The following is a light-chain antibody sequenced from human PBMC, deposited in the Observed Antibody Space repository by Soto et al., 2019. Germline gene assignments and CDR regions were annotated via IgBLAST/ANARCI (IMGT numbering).Light chain of an antibody. J-gene: IGLJ1*01. CDR1: NSNIVSNY. Sequence: QSVLTKPPSASGTPGQRGPISCSGSNSNIVSNYVYWYQQLPGTAPKLLIYSNNQRPSGVPDRFSGAKSGTSASLAISGLRFEDEADYYCAAWDDSLSGPVFGTGTKLTVL. CDR3: AAWDDSLSGPV. V-gene: IGLV1-47*02. CDR2: SNN.